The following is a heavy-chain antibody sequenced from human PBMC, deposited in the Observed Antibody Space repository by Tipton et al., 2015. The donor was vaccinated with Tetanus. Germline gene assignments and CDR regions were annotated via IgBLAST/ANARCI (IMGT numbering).Heavy chain of an antibody. CDR2: IYNTGRT. J-gene: IGHJ4*02. Sequence: TLSLTCTVSFGSIGNYYWTWIRQTPGKGLEWIGNIYNTGRTSYSPSLKSRVTMSIDTSKNQFSLRLSSVTAADTALYFCARWGPGVTTWGFDFWGQGTLVTVSS. CDR3: ARWGPGVTTWGFDF. CDR1: FGSIGNYY. V-gene: IGHV4-4*07. D-gene: IGHD3-16*01.